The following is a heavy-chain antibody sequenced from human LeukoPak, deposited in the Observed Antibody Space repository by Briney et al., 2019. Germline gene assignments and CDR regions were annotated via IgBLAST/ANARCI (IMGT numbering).Heavy chain of an antibody. CDR3: AREYYYDSSGLDY. J-gene: IGHJ4*02. V-gene: IGHV4-31*03. CDR2: IYYSGST. D-gene: IGHD3-22*01. Sequence: SETLSLTCTVSGGSISSGGYYWSWLRQHPGKGLEWVGYIYYSGSTYYNPSLKSRVTISVDTSKNQFSLKLSSVTAADTAVYYCAREYYYDSSGLDYWGQGTLVTVSS. CDR1: GGSISSGGYY.